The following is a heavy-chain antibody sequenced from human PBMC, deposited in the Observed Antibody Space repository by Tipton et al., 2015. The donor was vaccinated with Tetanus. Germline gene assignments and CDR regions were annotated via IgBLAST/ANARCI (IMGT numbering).Heavy chain of an antibody. Sequence: TLSLTCAVSGGSSSSFYWSWIRQSPGGGLEWVGNIYYNGNTYYLSSLESRVTISTDTSKNQVSLSLRSVTAADTAVYYCARQADNWFDPWGPGTRVTVSS. D-gene: IGHD2-15*01. CDR3: ARQADNWFDP. V-gene: IGHV4-59*04. CDR1: GGSSSSFY. CDR2: IYYNGNT. J-gene: IGHJ5*02.